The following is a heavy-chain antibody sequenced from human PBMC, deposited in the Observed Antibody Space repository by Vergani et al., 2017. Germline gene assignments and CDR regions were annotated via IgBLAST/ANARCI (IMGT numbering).Heavy chain of an antibody. V-gene: IGHV1-46*01. D-gene: IGHD2-2*01. CDR1: GYTFTSHY. Sequence: QVQLVQSGAEVKKPGASVKVSCKASGYTFTSHYMHWVRQAPGQGLEWMGIINPSGGSTSYAQKFQGRVTMTRDTSTSTVYMELSSLRSEDTAVYYCARDRRYCSSTSCYVGRYWFDPWGQGTLVTVSS. CDR2: INPSGGST. CDR3: ARDRRYCSSTSCYVGRYWFDP. J-gene: IGHJ5*02.